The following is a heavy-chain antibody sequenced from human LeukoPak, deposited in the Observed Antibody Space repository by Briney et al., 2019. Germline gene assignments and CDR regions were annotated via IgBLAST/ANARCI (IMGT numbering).Heavy chain of an antibody. Sequence: PSETLSLTCTVSGGSISSYYWSWIRQPPGKGLEWIGYIYYSGSTNYNPSLKSRVTISVDTSKNQFSLKLSSVTAADTAVYYCARESGGDYYFDYWGQGTLVTVSS. CDR3: ARESGGDYYFDY. J-gene: IGHJ4*02. D-gene: IGHD2-21*02. V-gene: IGHV4-59*12. CDR1: GGSISSYY. CDR2: IYYSGST.